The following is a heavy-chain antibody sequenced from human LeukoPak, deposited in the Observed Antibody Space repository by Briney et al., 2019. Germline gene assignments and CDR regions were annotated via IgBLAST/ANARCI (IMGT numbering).Heavy chain of an antibody. CDR1: GGSISSGGYY. CDR2: IYYSGST. D-gene: IGHD6-19*01. J-gene: IGHJ3*02. V-gene: IGHV4-61*08. Sequence: SQTLSLTCTVSGGSISSGGYYWNWIRQPPGKGLEWIGYIYYSGSTNYNPSLKSRVTISVDTSKNQFSLKLSSVTAADTAVYYCARETFSSGSVDIWGQGTMVTVSS. CDR3: ARETFSSGSVDI.